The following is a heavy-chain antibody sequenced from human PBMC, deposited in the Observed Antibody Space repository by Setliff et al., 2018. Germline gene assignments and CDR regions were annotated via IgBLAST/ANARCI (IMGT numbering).Heavy chain of an antibody. CDR2: ISPHSGRA. CDR1: GYTFSDYG. Sequence: GASVKVFCKASGYTFSDYGVSWVRQAPGQGLEWMGWISPHSGRAFYAQMFQGRVTMTTDTSTNTAYMDLGSLRSDDTAFYFCARVMAVFAIEGLQGGGFDYWGQGTLVTVSS. D-gene: IGHD2-8*02. J-gene: IGHJ4*02. CDR3: ARVMAVFAIEGLQGGGFDY. V-gene: IGHV1-18*01.